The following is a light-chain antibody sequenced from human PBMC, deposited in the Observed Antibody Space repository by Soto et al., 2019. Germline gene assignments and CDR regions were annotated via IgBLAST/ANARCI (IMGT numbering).Light chain of an antibody. CDR1: QSVSTY. V-gene: IGKV3-11*01. CDR2: DAS. J-gene: IGKJ4*01. CDR3: QQRSNSPPV. Sequence: EIVLTQSPATLSLSPGERATLSCRASQSVSTYVTYLAWYQPKPGQAPRLLIYDASNRETGIPARFSGSGSGTEFTRTISSLEPEDVAVYYCQQRSNSPPVFGGGTQVDIK.